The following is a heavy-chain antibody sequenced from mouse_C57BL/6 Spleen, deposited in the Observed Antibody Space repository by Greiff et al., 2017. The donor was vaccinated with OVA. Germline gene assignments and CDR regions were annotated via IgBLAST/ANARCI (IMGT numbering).Heavy chain of an antibody. J-gene: IGHJ2*01. V-gene: IGHV1-82*01. CDR2: IYPGDGDT. D-gene: IGHD3-2*02. Sequence: QVHVKQSGPELVKPGASVKISCKASGYAFSSSWMNWVKQRPGKGLEWIGRIYPGDGDTNYNGKFKGKATLTADKSSSTAYMQLSSLTSEDSAVYFGAREEDSSSYLYYFDCGGQGTTLTVSS. CDR1: GYAFSSSW. CDR3: AREEDSSSYLYYFDC.